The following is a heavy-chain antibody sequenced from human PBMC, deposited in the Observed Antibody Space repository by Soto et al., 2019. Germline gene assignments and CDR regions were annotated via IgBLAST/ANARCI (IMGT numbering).Heavy chain of an antibody. J-gene: IGHJ6*02. V-gene: IGHV3-20*04. CDR2: INWNGGST. D-gene: IGHD5-12*01. Sequence: GGSLRLSCAASGSTFDDYGMSWVRQAPGKGLEWVSGINWNGGSTGYADSVKGRFTISRDNAKNSLYLQMNSLRAEDTALYYCARGRRYRYYYYGMDVWGQGTTVTVSS. CDR3: ARGRRYRYYYYGMDV. CDR1: GSTFDDYG.